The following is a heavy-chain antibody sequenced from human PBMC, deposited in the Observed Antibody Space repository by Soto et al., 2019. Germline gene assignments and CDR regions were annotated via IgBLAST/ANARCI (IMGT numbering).Heavy chain of an antibody. Sequence: QVQLVQSGAEVKKPGSSVKVSCKASGGTFSSYTISWVRQAPGQGLEWMGRIIPILGIANYAQKFQGRVTIXXDXSXXTAYMELSSLRSEDTAVYYCAREGLLQRRYWYFDLWGRGTLVTVSS. CDR2: IIPILGIA. CDR1: GGTFSSYT. V-gene: IGHV1-69*08. CDR3: AREGLLQRRYWYFDL. D-gene: IGHD2-15*01. J-gene: IGHJ2*01.